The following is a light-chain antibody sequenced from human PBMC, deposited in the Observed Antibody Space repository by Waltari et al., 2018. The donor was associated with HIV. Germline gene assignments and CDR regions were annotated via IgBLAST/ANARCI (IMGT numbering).Light chain of an antibody. CDR1: SSNIGNNF. CDR3: GTWDSSLSAWV. J-gene: IGLJ2*01. Sequence: QSVLTQPPSVSAAPGQKVTISCSGSSSNIGNNFVSWFQQLPGTAPKLLIYDNPGRPSGLPSRFSGSKSGTSATLGITGLQSGDEADYYCGTWDSSLSAWVFGGGTKLTVL. CDR2: DNP. V-gene: IGLV1-51*01.